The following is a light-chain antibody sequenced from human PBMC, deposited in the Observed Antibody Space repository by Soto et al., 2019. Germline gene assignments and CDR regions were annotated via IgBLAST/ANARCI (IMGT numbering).Light chain of an antibody. CDR2: WAS. Sequence: DIVMTQSPDSLAVSLGERATINCKSSQSILYSSNNKNYLAWYQQKPGQPPKLLIYWASIRESGVPDRFSGSGSGTDFTLTISSLQAEDVAVYYCHQYYTTPWAFGQGTKVEIK. V-gene: IGKV4-1*01. CDR1: QSILYSSNNKNY. J-gene: IGKJ1*01. CDR3: HQYYTTPWA.